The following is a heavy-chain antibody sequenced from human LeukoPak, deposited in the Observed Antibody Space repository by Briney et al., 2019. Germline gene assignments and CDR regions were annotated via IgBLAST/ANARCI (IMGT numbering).Heavy chain of an antibody. V-gene: IGHV4-34*01. CDR1: GGSFSGYY. J-gene: IGHJ5*02. CDR3: ARGRSASPYYGSGSYSWRFDP. Sequence: PSETLSLTCAVYGGSFSGYYWSWIRQPPGKGLEWIGEINHSGSTNYNPSLKSRVTISVDTSKNQFSLKLSSVTAADTAVYYCARGRSASPYYGSGSYSWRFDPWGQGTLDTVSS. D-gene: IGHD3-10*01. CDR2: INHSGST.